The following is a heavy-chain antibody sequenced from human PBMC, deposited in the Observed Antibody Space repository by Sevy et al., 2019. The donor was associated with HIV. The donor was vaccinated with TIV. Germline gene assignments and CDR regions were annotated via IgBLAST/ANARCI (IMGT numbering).Heavy chain of an antibody. Sequence: GGSLRLSCAASGVTFSSYGVHWVRQPPGKGLEWVAFIWYDGSKKYYADSVKGRFTISRDNSKNTLYLQMNSLRAEDTAVYYCAQDTGPQNFGSNWYTDYWGQGTLVTVSS. CDR3: AQDTGPQNFGSNWYTDY. D-gene: IGHD6-13*01. CDR1: GVTFSSYG. V-gene: IGHV3-30*02. J-gene: IGHJ4*02. CDR2: IWYDGSKK.